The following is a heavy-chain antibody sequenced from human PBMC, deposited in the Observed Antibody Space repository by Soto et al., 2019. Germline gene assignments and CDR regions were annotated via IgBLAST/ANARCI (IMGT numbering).Heavy chain of an antibody. D-gene: IGHD3-22*01. J-gene: IGHJ3*01. CDR3: AKRDTSTLIVVTKRAFDV. CDR1: GFSFSTYG. CDR2: ISGSGGDT. V-gene: IGHV3-23*01. Sequence: EVQLLESGGGLVQPGGSLRLSCAASGFSFSTYGMGWVRQPPGKGLEWVSGISGSGGDTYYADSVKGRFTISRDNSKNTLYLRMNSLRAEDTAVYYSAKRDTSTLIVVTKRAFDVWGQGTVVTVSS.